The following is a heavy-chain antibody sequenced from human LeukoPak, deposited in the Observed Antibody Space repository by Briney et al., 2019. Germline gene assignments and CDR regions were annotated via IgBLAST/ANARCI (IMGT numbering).Heavy chain of an antibody. Sequence: PGGSLRLSCAASGFTFSDYYMSWIRQAPGKGLEWVSYISSSSSYTNYADSVKGRFTISRDNAKNSLYLQMNSLRAEDTAVYFCVRAVGGIRYFDWYNWFDPWGQGTLVTVSS. V-gene: IGHV3-11*05. D-gene: IGHD3-9*01. CDR3: VRAVGGIRYFDWYNWFDP. CDR1: GFTFSDYY. J-gene: IGHJ5*02. CDR2: ISSSSSYT.